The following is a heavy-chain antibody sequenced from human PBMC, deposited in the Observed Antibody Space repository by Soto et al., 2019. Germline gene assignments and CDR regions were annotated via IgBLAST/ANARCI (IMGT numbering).Heavy chain of an antibody. Sequence: QVQLVASGGGVVQPGRSLRLSCAASGFTFSSYAMHWVRQAPGKGLEWVAVISYDGSNKYYADSVKGRFTISRDNSKNTLYLQMNSLRAEDTAVYYCASPRGSGSYYYYYYGMDVWGQGTTVTVSS. CDR2: ISYDGSNK. CDR1: GFTFSSYA. J-gene: IGHJ6*02. D-gene: IGHD1-26*01. V-gene: IGHV3-30-3*01. CDR3: ASPRGSGSYYYYYYGMDV.